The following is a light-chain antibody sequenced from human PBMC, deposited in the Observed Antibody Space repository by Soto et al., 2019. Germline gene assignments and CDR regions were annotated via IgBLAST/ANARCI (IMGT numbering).Light chain of an antibody. J-gene: IGKJ4*01. V-gene: IGKV3D-20*02. CDR3: QQRNNWLT. CDR1: QSVSSYY. Sequence: EIVLPQSPGTLSLSPGERATLSCRASQSVSSYYLAWYQQKPGQAPRLLIYAASSRATGIPDRFSGGGSGTDFTLTISSLEPEDFAVYYCQQRNNWLTFGGGTKVDIK. CDR2: AAS.